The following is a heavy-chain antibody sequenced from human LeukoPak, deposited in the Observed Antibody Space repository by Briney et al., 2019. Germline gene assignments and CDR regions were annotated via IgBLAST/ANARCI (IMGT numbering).Heavy chain of an antibody. Sequence: GGSLRLSCAASGFTFSSYAMSWVRQAPGKGLELVSAISGSGGSTYYADSVEGRFTISRDNSMKTLYLQTNSLRAEDTAVYYCAKDTTDYAYRYYFDYWGQGTLVTVSS. CDR1: GFTFSSYA. J-gene: IGHJ4*02. CDR3: AKDTTDYAYRYYFDY. V-gene: IGHV3-23*01. CDR2: ISGSGGST. D-gene: IGHD3-16*01.